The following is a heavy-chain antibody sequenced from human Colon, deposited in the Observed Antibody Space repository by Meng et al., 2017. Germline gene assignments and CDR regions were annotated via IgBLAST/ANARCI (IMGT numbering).Heavy chain of an antibody. Sequence: VQLVQSGAEVKNPGSWVKVSCKASGGTFSSYTISWVRQAPGQGREWMGRIIPILGIANYAQKFQGRVTITADKSTSTAYMELSSLTFEDTAVYFCARGRGNQPLFDFWGQGTLVTASS. V-gene: IGHV1-69*02. D-gene: IGHD2/OR15-2a*01. CDR2: IIPILGIA. CDR1: GGTFSSYT. J-gene: IGHJ4*02. CDR3: ARGRGNQPLFDF.